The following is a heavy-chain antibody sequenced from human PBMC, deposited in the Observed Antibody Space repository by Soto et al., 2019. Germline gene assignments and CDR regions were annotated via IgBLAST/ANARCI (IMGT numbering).Heavy chain of an antibody. CDR2: IYYSGST. J-gene: IGHJ4*02. D-gene: IGHD1-26*01. CDR1: GGSISSSSYY. CDR3: ARMAVDVGATCFDY. V-gene: IGHV4-39*01. Sequence: QLQLQESGPGLVKPSETLSLTCTVSGGSISSSSYYWGWIRQPPGKGLEWIGSIYYSGSTYYNPSLKSRVTISVDTSKNQFPLKLSSVTAADTAVYYCARMAVDVGATCFDYWGQGTLVTVSS.